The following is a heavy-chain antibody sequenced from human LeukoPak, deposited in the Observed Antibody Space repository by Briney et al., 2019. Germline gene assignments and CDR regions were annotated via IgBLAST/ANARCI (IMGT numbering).Heavy chain of an antibody. V-gene: IGHV1-18*01. CDR2: ISAYNGNT. CDR1: GYTFTSYG. Sequence: ASVKVSCKASGYTFTSYGISWVRQAPGQGLEWMGWISAYNGNTNYAQKLQGRVTMTTGTSTSTAYMELRSLRSDDTAVYYCARDRGIVATTHFDYWGQGTLVTVSS. CDR3: ARDRGIVATTHFDY. J-gene: IGHJ4*02. D-gene: IGHD5-12*01.